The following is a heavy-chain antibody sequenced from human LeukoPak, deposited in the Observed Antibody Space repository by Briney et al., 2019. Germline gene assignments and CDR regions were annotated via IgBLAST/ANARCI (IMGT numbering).Heavy chain of an antibody. CDR1: GFTFPSFW. Sequence: GGSLSFSCAASGFTFPSFWRSWVRLAPGKGREWVANIKQDGSEKNYVDSVKGRFTISRDNAKNSMSLQMNSLRAEDTAVYYCTREGILAGVDYWGQGTLVTVSS. V-gene: IGHV3-7*01. CDR2: IKQDGSEK. D-gene: IGHD6-13*01. CDR3: TREGILAGVDY. J-gene: IGHJ4*02.